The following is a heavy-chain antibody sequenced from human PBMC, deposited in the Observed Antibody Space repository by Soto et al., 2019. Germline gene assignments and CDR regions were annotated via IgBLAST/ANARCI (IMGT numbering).Heavy chain of an antibody. V-gene: IGHV4-39*01. D-gene: IGHD1-26*01. Sequence: QLQLQESGPGLVKPSETLSLTCTVSGDSISSGSAYWGWVRQPPGKGLEWIGSFYYTGNTHYNPSLKSRAAISVYTSKNQCSLKLSSVTATDRAVYYCARHLGPTGPNYWGQGTLVTVSS. CDR1: GDSISSGSAY. CDR2: FYYTGNT. CDR3: ARHLGPTGPNY. J-gene: IGHJ4*02.